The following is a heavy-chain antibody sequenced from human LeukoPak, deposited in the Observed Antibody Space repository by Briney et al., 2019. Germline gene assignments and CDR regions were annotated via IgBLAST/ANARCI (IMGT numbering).Heavy chain of an antibody. CDR1: GYTFTGNY. D-gene: IGHD3-16*01. CDR3: AREVVAWGINWFDP. CDR2: INPNSGGT. V-gene: IGHV1-2*02. J-gene: IGHJ5*02. Sequence: GASVKVSCKASGYTFTGNYIHWVRQVPGQGLEWMGWINPNSGGTNYAQKFQGRVTMTRDTSISTASMELSRLTSDDTAVYYCAREVVAWGINWFDPWGQGTLVTVSS.